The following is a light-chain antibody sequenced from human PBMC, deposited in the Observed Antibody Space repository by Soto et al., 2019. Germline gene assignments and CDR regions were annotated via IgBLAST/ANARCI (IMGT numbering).Light chain of an antibody. J-gene: IGKJ4*02. Sequence: EIVMTQSPATRSVSPGERATLSGRASQSVSSNLAWYQQKPGQAPRLLIYGASTRATGIPARISGSGSGTEFTLTLSSLQSEDCAVYYCQQYNNWPPLTVGGGTKVQIK. V-gene: IGKV3-15*01. CDR1: QSVSSN. CDR3: QQYNNWPPLT. CDR2: GAS.